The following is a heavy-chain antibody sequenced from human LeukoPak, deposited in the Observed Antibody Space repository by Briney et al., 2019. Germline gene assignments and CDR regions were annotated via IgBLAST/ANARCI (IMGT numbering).Heavy chain of an antibody. Sequence: SETLSLTCTVSGYSISSGYYWGWIRQPPGKGLEWIGSIYHSGSTYYNPSLKSRVTISVDTSKNQLSLKLSSVTAADTAVYYCARLRGYSYYFDYWGQGTLVTVSS. CDR1: GYSISSGYY. D-gene: IGHD2-21*01. CDR3: ARLRGYSYYFDY. V-gene: IGHV4-38-2*02. J-gene: IGHJ4*02. CDR2: IYHSGST.